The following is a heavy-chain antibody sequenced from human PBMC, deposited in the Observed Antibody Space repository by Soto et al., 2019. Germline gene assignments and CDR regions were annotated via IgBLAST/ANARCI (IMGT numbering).Heavy chain of an antibody. CDR2: ISGSGGGGST. J-gene: IGHJ4*02. CDR1: GFTFSYFA. V-gene: IGHV3-23*01. CDR3: AKRRVSAINFDY. D-gene: IGHD3-3*01. Sequence: GGSLRLSCAASGFTFSYFAMNWVRQAPGKGLEWVSVISGSGGGGSTYYADSVKGRFTISRDNFKNTLYLQMNSLRADDTAVYYCAKRRVSAINFDYWGQGTLVTVSS.